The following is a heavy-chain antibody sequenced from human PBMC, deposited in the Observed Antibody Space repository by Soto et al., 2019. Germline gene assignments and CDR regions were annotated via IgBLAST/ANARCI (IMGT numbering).Heavy chain of an antibody. CDR1: GGSISSYY. J-gene: IGHJ3*02. D-gene: IGHD2-2*01. Sequence: SETLSLTCTVSGGSISSYYWSWIRQPPGKGLEWIGYIYYSGSTNYNPSLKSRVTISVDTSKNQFSLKLSSVTAADTAVYYCARDVARYCSSTSCTSSAHDAFDIWGQGTMVTVSS. CDR3: ARDVARYCSSTSCTSSAHDAFDI. CDR2: IYYSGST. V-gene: IGHV4-59*01.